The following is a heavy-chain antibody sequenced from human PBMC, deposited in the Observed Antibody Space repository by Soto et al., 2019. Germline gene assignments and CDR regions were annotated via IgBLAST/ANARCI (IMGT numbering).Heavy chain of an antibody. CDR3: ASLGYCSSTSCYFRGAFDI. V-gene: IGHV1-69*13. Sequence: ASVKVSCKASGGTFSSYAISWVRQAPGQGLEWMGGIIPIFGTANYAQKFQGRVTITADESTSTAYMELSSLRSEDTAVYYCASLGYCSSTSCYFRGAFDIWGQGTMVTVS. D-gene: IGHD2-2*01. CDR1: GGTFSSYA. J-gene: IGHJ3*02. CDR2: IIPIFGTA.